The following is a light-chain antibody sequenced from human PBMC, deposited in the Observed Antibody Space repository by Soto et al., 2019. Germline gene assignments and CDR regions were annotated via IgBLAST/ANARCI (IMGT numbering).Light chain of an antibody. CDR1: QSISRY. Sequence: IVLTQSPGTLSLSPGERTTLSCRASQSISRYLAWYQQKPGQGPRLLIYGASSRATGTPDRFSGSGSGTDFTLTINRLEPEDFALYYCQQYSSSPPTVGQGTKVDSK. CDR3: QQYSSSPPT. CDR2: GAS. J-gene: IGKJ1*01. V-gene: IGKV3-20*01.